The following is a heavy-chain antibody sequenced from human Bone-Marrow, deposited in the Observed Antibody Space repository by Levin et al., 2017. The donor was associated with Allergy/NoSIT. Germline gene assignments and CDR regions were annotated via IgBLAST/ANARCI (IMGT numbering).Heavy chain of an antibody. CDR3: IGRFLGF. Sequence: GGSLRLSCAASGLSVSDTWMSWVRQAPGKGLEWVGRIKSKANGGSTDYAAPVKGRFTISRDDSKNTLYLQMNGLKTEDTALYFCIGRFLGFWGQGALVTVSS. CDR2: IKSKANGGST. CDR1: GLSVSDTW. J-gene: IGHJ4*02. V-gene: IGHV3-15*01. D-gene: IGHD1-26*01.